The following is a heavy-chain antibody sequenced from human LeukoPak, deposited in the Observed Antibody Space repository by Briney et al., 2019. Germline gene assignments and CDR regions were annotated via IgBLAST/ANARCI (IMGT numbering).Heavy chain of an antibody. J-gene: IGHJ4*02. CDR3: VKVWSDYSSFDY. CDR1: GFTFSSYS. CDR2: INPGGGTI. Sequence: GGSLRLSCAASGFTFSSYSMTWVRQAPGKGLECISYINPGGGTIHYADSVKGRFTISRDNAKNSLFLQMSSLRAEDTAVYYCVKVWSDYSSFDYWGQGTLVTVSS. V-gene: IGHV3-48*04. D-gene: IGHD3-3*01.